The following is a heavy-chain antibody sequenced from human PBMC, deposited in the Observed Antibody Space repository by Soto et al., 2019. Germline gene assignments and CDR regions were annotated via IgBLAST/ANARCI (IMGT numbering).Heavy chain of an antibody. Sequence: QVQLQESGPGLVKPSQTLSLTCTVSGGSISSGGYYWSWIRQHPGKGLEWIGYIYYSGSTYYNPSLNSRVTISVDTSKNHFSLKLSSVTAADTAVYYCARGGIAAAAPPAYWGQGTLVTVSS. V-gene: IGHV4-31*03. CDR3: ARGGIAAAAPPAY. J-gene: IGHJ4*02. CDR2: IYYSGST. D-gene: IGHD6-13*01. CDR1: GGSISSGGYY.